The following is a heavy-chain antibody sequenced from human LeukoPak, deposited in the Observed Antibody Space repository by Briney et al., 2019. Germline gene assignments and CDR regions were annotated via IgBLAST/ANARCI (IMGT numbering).Heavy chain of an antibody. V-gene: IGHV3-30*18. CDR1: GFTFSSYG. CDR2: ISYGGGNK. J-gene: IGHJ3*02. CDR3: AKVGGCSSTSCYNDAFDI. Sequence: GGSLRLSCAAAGFTFSSYGMHWVRQAPGKGREGVAVISYGGGNKYYADSVKGRFTISGDNSKNTMYLQMNSLRAEDTAVYYCAKVGGCSSTSCYNDAFDIWGQGTMVTVSS. D-gene: IGHD2-2*01.